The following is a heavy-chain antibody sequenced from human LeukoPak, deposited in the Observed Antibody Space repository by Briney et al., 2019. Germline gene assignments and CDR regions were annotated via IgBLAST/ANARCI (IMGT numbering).Heavy chain of an antibody. Sequence: GSLRLSCAASGFTVSSNYTSWVRQAPGKGLEWVSVIYSGGSTYYADSVKGRFTISRDNSKNTLYLQMNSLRAEDTAVYYCARDVATEKMFDPWGQGTLVTVSS. CDR3: ARDVATEKMFDP. CDR1: GFTVSSNY. V-gene: IGHV3-66*01. CDR2: IYSGGST. J-gene: IGHJ5*02.